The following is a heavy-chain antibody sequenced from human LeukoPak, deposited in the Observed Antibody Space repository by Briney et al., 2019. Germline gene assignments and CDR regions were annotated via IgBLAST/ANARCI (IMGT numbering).Heavy chain of an antibody. J-gene: IGHJ5*02. V-gene: IGHV1-18*01. CDR3: ARYRLSDSSINWFDP. Sequence: GASVKVSCKAPGYSFSSFGITWVRQAPGQGLEWMGWISAYTGNAEYAQKFQGRVTLTTDTSTNTAYMELGSLMSDDTAVYYCARYRLSDSSINWFDPWGQGTLVTVSS. CDR1: GYSFSSFG. CDR2: ISAYTGNA. D-gene: IGHD2-15*01.